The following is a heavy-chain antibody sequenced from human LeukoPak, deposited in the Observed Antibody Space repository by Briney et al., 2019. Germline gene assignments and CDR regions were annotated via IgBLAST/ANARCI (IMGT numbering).Heavy chain of an antibody. J-gene: IGHJ4*02. D-gene: IGHD6-13*01. Sequence: GASVKVSCKASGYTFTGYYMHWVRQAPGQGLEWMGWNNPNSGGTNYAQKFQGRVTMTRDTSISTAYMELSRLRSDDTAVYYCARDFEPTWYSSSWFVDYWGQGTLVTVSS. V-gene: IGHV1-2*02. CDR2: NNPNSGGT. CDR3: ARDFEPTWYSSSWFVDY. CDR1: GYTFTGYY.